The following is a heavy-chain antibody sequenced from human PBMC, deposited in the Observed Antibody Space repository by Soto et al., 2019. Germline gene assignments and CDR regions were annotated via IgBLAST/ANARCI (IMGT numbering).Heavy chain of an antibody. D-gene: IGHD6-13*01. CDR2: MNPNSGNT. V-gene: IGHV1-8*01. CDR1: GYTFTSYD. CDR3: ARSIAAAGTPYGMDV. J-gene: IGHJ6*02. Sequence: ASVKVSCKASGYTFTSYDINWVRQATGQGLEWMGWMNPNSGNTGYAQKFQGRVTMTRNTSISTAYMELSSLRSEDTAVYYCARSIAAAGTPYGMDVWSQGTTVTVSS.